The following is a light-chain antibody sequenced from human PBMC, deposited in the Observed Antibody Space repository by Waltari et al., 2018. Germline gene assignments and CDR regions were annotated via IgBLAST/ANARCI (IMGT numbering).Light chain of an antibody. CDR2: GSS. CDR1: QTISSN. Sequence: EIVMTQSPATLSVSPGERASLSCRASQTISSNLAWYQQKPGQAPRLLIYGSSTRATGVPPRFSGSGSGTDFTLTISSLQSEDFAVYYCQQYHDWPLYTFGQGTNLEIK. V-gene: IGKV3-15*01. CDR3: QQYHDWPLYT. J-gene: IGKJ2*01.